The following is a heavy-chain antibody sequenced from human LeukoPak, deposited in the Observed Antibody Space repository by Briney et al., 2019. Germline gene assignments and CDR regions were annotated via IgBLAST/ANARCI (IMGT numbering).Heavy chain of an antibody. CDR1: GFTFSSYA. Sequence: GGSLRLSCAASGFTFSSYAMSWVRQAPGKGLEWVSLISGNAGSTYYADSVKGRFTISRDITKNTLYLQMNSLRAEDTAVYYCASPVDHYDRSSKNWFDPWGQGTLVTVSS. CDR3: ASPVDHYDRSSKNWFDP. J-gene: IGHJ5*02. V-gene: IGHV3-23*01. CDR2: ISGNAGST. D-gene: IGHD3-22*01.